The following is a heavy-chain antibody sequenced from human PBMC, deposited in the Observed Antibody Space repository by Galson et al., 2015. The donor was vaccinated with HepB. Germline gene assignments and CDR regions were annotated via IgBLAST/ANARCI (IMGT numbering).Heavy chain of an antibody. CDR3: ARDLGSDYYGSGSPPLDY. J-gene: IGHJ4*02. CDR2: VRHDGSNK. CDR1: GFNLNNYG. V-gene: IGHV3-30*02. Sequence: SLRLSCAASGFNLNNYGMHWVRQAPGKGLEWVAFVRHDGSNKYYADSVKGRFAISRDNSKNTLYLQMNSLRAEDTAVYYCARDLGSDYYGSGSPPLDYWGQGTLVTVSS. D-gene: IGHD3-10*01.